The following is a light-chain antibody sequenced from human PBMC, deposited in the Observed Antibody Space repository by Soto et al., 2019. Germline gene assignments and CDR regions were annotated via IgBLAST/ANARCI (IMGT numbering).Light chain of an antibody. CDR1: QSVISTY. V-gene: IGKV3-20*01. J-gene: IGKJ2*01. Sequence: EVVLTQSPGTLSLSPGERATLSCRASQSVISTYLAWYQQKPGQAPRLLIYGGSGRATGIPDRFSGSGSGTDFTLTISRLEPEDFAVYYCQHFGNSLYTFCSGINVDIK. CDR2: GGS. CDR3: QHFGNSLYT.